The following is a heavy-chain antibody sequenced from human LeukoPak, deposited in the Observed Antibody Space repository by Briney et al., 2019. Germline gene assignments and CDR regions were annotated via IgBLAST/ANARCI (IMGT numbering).Heavy chain of an antibody. CDR3: ARGPAVLRYFDWLLSFDY. J-gene: IGHJ4*02. CDR2: INHSGST. Sequence: SETLSLTCAVYRGSFSGYYWSWIRQPPGKGLEWIGEINHSGSTNYNPSLKSRVTISVDTSKNQFSLKLSSVTAADTAVYYCARGPAVLRYFDWLLSFDYWGQGTLVTVSS. CDR1: RGSFSGYY. D-gene: IGHD3-9*01. V-gene: IGHV4-34*01.